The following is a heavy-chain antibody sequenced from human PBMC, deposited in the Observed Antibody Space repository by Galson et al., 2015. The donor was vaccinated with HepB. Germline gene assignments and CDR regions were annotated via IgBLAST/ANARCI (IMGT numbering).Heavy chain of an antibody. CDR3: ARPDGYNYIDY. CDR1: GFTFSSYA. V-gene: IGHV3-30*04. Sequence: SLRLSCAASGFTFSSYAMHWVRQAPGKGLEWVAVISYDESSKYYADSVKGRFTISRDNSKNTLYLQMSSLRAEDTAVYYCARPDGYNYIDYWGQGTLVTVSS. J-gene: IGHJ4*02. CDR2: ISYDESSK. D-gene: IGHD5-24*01.